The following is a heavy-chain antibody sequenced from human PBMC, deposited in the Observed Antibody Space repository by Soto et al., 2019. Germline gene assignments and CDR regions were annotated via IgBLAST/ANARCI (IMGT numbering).Heavy chain of an antibody. J-gene: IGHJ3*02. CDR2: TYHSGST. CDR1: GASVSSSNW. CDR3: AREGIAAAGTQAFDI. D-gene: IGHD6-13*01. V-gene: IGHV4-4*02. Sequence: KTSETLSRTCAASGASVSSSNWWRSVRHPPRKGLEWLGETYHSGSTNSNPSLKRRVTISVDRSKNPLSIKLSSVTAAPTPGYDGAREGIAAAGTQAFDIWGQGKMV.